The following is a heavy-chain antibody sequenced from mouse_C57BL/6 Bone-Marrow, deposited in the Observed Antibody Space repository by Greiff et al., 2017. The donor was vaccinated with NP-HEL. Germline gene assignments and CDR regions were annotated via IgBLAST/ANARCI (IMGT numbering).Heavy chain of an antibody. V-gene: IGHV1-62-2*01. J-gene: IGHJ3*01. CDR2: FYPDSGSI. Sequence: VQLQQSGAELVKPGASVTLSCKASGYTFTEYTIHWVKQRSGQGLEWIGWFYPDSGSIKYNEKFKDKATVTADKYSSTVYMELSRFTSKDSAVYFCARHEGEYEGTGAWFAYWGQGTLVTVSA. CDR3: ARHEGEYEGTGAWFAY. D-gene: IGHD2-14*01. CDR1: GYTFTEYT.